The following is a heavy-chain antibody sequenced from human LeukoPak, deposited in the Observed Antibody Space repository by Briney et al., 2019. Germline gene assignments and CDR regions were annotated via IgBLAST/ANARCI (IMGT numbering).Heavy chain of an antibody. CDR2: IIPIFCTA. CDR3: ASPYYYDSSGYSYYFDY. J-gene: IGHJ4*02. V-gene: IGHV1-69*06. Sequence: SSVKVSCKASGGTFSSYAISWVRQAPGQGLEWMGGIIPIFCTANYAQKFQGRVTITADKSTSTAYMELSSLRSEDTAVYYCASPYYYDSSGYSYYFDYWGQGTLVTVSS. CDR1: GGTFSSYA. D-gene: IGHD3-22*01.